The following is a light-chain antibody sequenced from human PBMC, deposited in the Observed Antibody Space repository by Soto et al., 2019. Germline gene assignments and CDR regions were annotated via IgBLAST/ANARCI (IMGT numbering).Light chain of an antibody. Sequence: QSVLTQPASVSGSPGQSVTISCTGTSSDVGAYKYVSWYQQHPGKAPKLMIYEVSNRPSGVSNRFSGSKSGNTASLTISGLQPEDEGDYYCSSYTSTSTPWVFGGGTKLTVL. CDR1: SSDVGAYKY. J-gene: IGLJ3*02. V-gene: IGLV2-14*03. CDR3: SSYTSTSTPWV. CDR2: EVS.